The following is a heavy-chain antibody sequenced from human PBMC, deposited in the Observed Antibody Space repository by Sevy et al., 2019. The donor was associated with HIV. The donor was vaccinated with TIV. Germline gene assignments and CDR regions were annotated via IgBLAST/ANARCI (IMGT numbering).Heavy chain of an antibody. J-gene: IGHJ5*02. CDR1: GGSFSGYY. CDR3: ARSPPIVVVPGAPSWFDP. D-gene: IGHD2-2*01. CDR2: INHSGST. Sequence: SQTLSLTCAVHGGSFSGYYWNWIRQPPGKGLEWIGEINHSGSTNYNPSLKSRVTISLDTSKNQFSLKLSSVPAADTAVYYCARSPPIVVVPGAPSWFDPGGQGTLVTVSS. V-gene: IGHV4-34*01.